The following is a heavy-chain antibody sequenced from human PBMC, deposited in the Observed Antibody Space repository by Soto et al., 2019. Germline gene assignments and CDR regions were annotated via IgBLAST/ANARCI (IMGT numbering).Heavy chain of an antibody. CDR2: IFHDGAN. V-gene: IGHV4-61*01. CDR1: GDSVSNGSHY. CDR3: ARARLDILNYFDDFDI. D-gene: IGHD3-9*01. Sequence: SETLSLTCTVSGDSVSNGSHYWSWIRQPPGKGLEWIAYIFHDGANSYNPSLKSRVTISIALSKNQFSLRLVSVTAADTAIYYCARARLDILNYFDDFDIWGPGTMIT. J-gene: IGHJ3*02.